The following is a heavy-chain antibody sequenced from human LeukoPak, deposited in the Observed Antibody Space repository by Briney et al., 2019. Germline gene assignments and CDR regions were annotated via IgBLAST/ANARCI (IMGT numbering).Heavy chain of an antibody. CDR3: ARGYCSSTSCHFDY. D-gene: IGHD2-2*01. J-gene: IGHJ4*02. V-gene: IGHV1-8*01. CDR2: MNPNSGNT. Sequence: ASVKVSCKASGYTVTTYDINWVRQATGQGLESMGWMNPNSGNTGYAQKFQGRVTMTRNTSISTAYMELSSLRSEDTAVYYCARGYCSSTSCHFDYWGQGTLVTVSS. CDR1: GYTVTTYD.